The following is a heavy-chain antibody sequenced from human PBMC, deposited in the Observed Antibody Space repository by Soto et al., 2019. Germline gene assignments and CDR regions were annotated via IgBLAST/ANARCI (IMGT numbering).Heavy chain of an antibody. V-gene: IGHV1-46*03. J-gene: IGHJ6*03. CDR1: GYTFTSYY. CDR3: ARDRTHYDILTGYYPYYYYYMDV. CDR2: INPSGGST. Sequence: GASVKVSCKAPGYTFTSYYMHWVRQAPGQGLEWMGIINPSGGSTSYAQKFQGRVTMTRDTSTSTVYMELSSLRSEDTAVYYCARDRTHYDILTGYYPYYYYYMDVWGKGTTVTVSS. D-gene: IGHD3-9*01.